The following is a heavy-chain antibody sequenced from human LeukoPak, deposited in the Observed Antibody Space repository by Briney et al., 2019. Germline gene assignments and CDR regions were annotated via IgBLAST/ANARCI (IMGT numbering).Heavy chain of an antibody. D-gene: IGHD4-11*01. J-gene: IGHJ4*02. CDR3: TTYSNYADFDY. CDR1: GFTFSGSA. CDR2: IRSKANSYAT. Sequence: PGGSLRPSCAASGFTFSGSAMHWVRQASGKGLEWVGRIRSKANSYATAYAASVKGRFTISRDDSKNTAYLQMNSLKTEDTAVYYCTTYSNYADFDYWGQGTLVTVSS. V-gene: IGHV3-73*01.